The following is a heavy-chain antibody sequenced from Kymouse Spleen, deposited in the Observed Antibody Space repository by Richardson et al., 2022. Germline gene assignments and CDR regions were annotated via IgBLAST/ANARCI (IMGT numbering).Heavy chain of an antibody. CDR3: ARDRRITGTTDYYYYGMDV. D-gene: IGHD1-7*01. CDR1: GFTFSSYG. V-gene: IGHV3-33*01. Sequence: QVQLVESGGGVVQPGRSLRLSCAASGFTFSSYGMHWVRQAPGKGLEWVAVIWYDGSNKYYADSVKGRFTISRDNSKNTLYLQMNSLRAEDTAVYYCARDRRITGTTDYYYYGMDVWGQGTTVTVSS. J-gene: IGHJ6*02. CDR2: IWYDGSNK.